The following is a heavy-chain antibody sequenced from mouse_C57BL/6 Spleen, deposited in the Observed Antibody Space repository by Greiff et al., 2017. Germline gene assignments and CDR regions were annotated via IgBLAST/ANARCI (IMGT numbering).Heavy chain of an antibody. Sequence: VQLQQSGPVLVKPGASVQMSCKASGYTFTDYYMNWVKQSHGKSLEWIGVINPYNGGTSYNQKFKGKATLTVDKSSSTAYMELNSLTSEDSAVYYCAREITTVVATEYYFDYWGQGTTLTVSS. CDR2: INPYNGGT. V-gene: IGHV1-19*01. D-gene: IGHD1-1*01. J-gene: IGHJ2*01. CDR1: GYTFTDYY. CDR3: AREITTVVATEYYFDY.